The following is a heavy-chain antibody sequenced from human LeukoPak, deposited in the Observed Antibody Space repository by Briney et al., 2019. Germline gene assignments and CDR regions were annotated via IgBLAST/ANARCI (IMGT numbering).Heavy chain of an antibody. CDR2: IYHSGST. D-gene: IGHD3-16*01. CDR3: ATSRGRV. J-gene: IGHJ4*02. Sequence: SETLSLTCTVSGYSISSGYYWGWIRQPPGKGLEWIGSIYHSGSTYYNPSLKSRVTISVDTSKNQFSLKLSSVTAADAAVYYCATSRGRVWGQGTLVTVSS. CDR1: GYSISSGYY. V-gene: IGHV4-38-2*02.